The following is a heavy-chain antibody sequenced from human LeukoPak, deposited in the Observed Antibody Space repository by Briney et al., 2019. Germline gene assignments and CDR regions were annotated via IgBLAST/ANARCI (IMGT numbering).Heavy chain of an antibody. D-gene: IGHD4-17*01. CDR1: ALSVSKYA. CDR3: SKDPNGDYVGAFDM. J-gene: IGHJ3*02. V-gene: IGHV3-23*01. CDR2: ITGSGRGT. Sequence: VGALTLSCTASALSVSKYATTSYRQSTGQGPEWTALITGSGRGTYYADSVKGRFSVSRDNSQNTVFLHMNSLRADDTALYYCSKDPNGDYVGAFDMWGPGTMVTVSS.